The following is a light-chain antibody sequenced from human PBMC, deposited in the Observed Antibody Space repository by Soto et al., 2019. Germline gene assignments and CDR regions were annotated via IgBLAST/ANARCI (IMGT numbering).Light chain of an antibody. J-gene: IGLJ3*02. Sequence: QAVVTQPPSASGTPGQRVSISCSGSSSNIGTNTVNWYQQLPGTAPKLLMFGNDQRPSGVPDRFSGSRSGTSASLAIGGLQSEDEADYYCAAWDDSLNAWLFGGGTQLTVL. CDR2: GND. V-gene: IGLV1-44*01. CDR1: SSNIGTNT. CDR3: AAWDDSLNAWL.